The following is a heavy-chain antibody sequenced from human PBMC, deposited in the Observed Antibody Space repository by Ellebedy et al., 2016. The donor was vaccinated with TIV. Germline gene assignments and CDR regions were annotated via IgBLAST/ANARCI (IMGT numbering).Heavy chain of an antibody. CDR1: GGTFSSYA. CDR2: IIPIFGTA. V-gene: IGHV1-69*13. D-gene: IGHD3-22*01. Sequence: SVKVSCXASGGTFSSYAISWVRQAPGQGLEWMGGIIPIFGTANYAQKFQGRVTITADESTSTAYMELSSLRSEDTAVYYCARVSSYYYDSSAFDYWGQGTLVTVSS. CDR3: ARVSSYYYDSSAFDY. J-gene: IGHJ4*02.